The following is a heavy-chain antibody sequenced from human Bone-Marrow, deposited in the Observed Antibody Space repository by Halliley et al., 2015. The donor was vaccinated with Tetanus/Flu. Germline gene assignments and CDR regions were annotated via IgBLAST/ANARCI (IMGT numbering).Heavy chain of an antibody. D-gene: IGHD3-9*01. J-gene: IGHJ3*02. CDR2: TDAAASDP. V-gene: IGHV5-51*01. CDR3: ARRSGPLTSAFDI. Sequence: WMGSTDAAASDPRYSPSFQGQVPISVDKSISTASVQWSILKASDTAMYYCARRSGPLTSAFDIWGQGTKVTVSS.